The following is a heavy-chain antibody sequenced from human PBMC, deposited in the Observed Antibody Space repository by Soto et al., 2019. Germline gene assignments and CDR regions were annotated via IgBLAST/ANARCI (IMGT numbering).Heavy chain of an antibody. CDR3: ARDQVGATGDY. CDR1: GYTCTRYG. D-gene: IGHD1-26*01. CDR2: ISAYNGNR. J-gene: IGHJ4*02. Sequence: ASVKVSCKASGYTCTRYGISWVRQAPGQGLEWMGWISAYNGNRNYAQKVQGRVTMTTDTSTNTAYMELRSLRSDDTAVYYCARDQVGATGDYWGQGTLVPVSS. V-gene: IGHV1-18*01.